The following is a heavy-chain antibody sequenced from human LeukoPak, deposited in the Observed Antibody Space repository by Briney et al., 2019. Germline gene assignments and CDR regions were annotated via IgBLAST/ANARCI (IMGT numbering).Heavy chain of an antibody. Sequence: GASVKVSCKASGYTFTNYGITWVRQAPGQGLEWMGWISVYNGNTYYAQKLQGRVSMTTDTSTSTAYMELRSLRSDDTAVYYCARDCSGGSCYLIGDYWGQGTLVTVSS. CDR3: ARDCSGGSCYLIGDY. D-gene: IGHD2-15*01. V-gene: IGHV1-18*01. CDR1: GYTFTNYG. J-gene: IGHJ4*02. CDR2: ISVYNGNT.